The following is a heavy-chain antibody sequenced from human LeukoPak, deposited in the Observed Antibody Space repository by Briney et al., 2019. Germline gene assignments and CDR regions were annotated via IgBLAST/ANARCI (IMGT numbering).Heavy chain of an antibody. D-gene: IGHD1-14*01. CDR3: AIDAPGFKVRVNAFDI. CDR1: GFTFSSYS. V-gene: IGHV3-21*01. J-gene: IGHJ3*02. CDR2: ISSSSSYI. Sequence: GGSLRLSCAASGFTFSSYSMNWVRQAPGKGLEWVSSISSSSSYIYYADSVKGRFTISRDNAKNSLYLQMNSLRAEDTAGYYCAIDAPGFKVRVNAFDIWGQGTMVTVSS.